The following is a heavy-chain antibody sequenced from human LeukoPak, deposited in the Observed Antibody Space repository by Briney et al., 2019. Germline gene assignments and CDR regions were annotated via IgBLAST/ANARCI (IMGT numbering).Heavy chain of an antibody. Sequence: GGSLRLSCVASEFRFGRDWISWVRQAPGKGPEWISYISSSGSTRYYADSMKGRFTISRDNAKNSLYLQMNSLRAEDTAVYYCAREYRIAAAGHFDYWGQGTLVTVSS. D-gene: IGHD6-13*01. CDR1: EFRFGRDW. V-gene: IGHV3-48*03. CDR3: AREYRIAAAGHFDY. CDR2: ISSSGSTR. J-gene: IGHJ4*02.